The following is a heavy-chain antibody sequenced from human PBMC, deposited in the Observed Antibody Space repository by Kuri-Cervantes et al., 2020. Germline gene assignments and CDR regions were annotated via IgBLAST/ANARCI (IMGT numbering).Heavy chain of an antibody. CDR2: IRSKAYGGTT. CDR3: TREYSSGWPPDY. Sequence: GESLKISCTASGFTFGDYAVTWVRQAPGKGLEWVGFIRSKAYGGTTEYAASVKGRFTISRDDSKSIAYLQMNSLKTEDTAVYYCTREYSSGWPPDYWGQGTLVTVSS. J-gene: IGHJ4*02. CDR1: GFTFGDYA. V-gene: IGHV3-49*04. D-gene: IGHD6-19*01.